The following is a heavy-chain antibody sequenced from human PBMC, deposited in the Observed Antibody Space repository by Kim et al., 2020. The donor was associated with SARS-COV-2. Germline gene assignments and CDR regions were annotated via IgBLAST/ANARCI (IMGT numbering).Heavy chain of an antibody. D-gene: IGHD1-26*01. CDR1: GFTFNTYG. CDR3: ARSXXGSYFGYDY. CDR2: ISYDGSHK. J-gene: IGHJ4*02. V-gene: IGHV3-30*03. Sequence: GGSLRLSCAASGFTFNTYGMHWVRQAPGKGLEWVAVISYDGSHKYYVDSVKGRFTXSRDNPKNTLYLQMNSLRIEDTAVYYCARSXXGSYFGYDYWGQGSXVTVSS.